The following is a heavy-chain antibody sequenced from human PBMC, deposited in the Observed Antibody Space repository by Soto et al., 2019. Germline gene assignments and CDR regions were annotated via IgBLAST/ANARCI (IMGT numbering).Heavy chain of an antibody. V-gene: IGHV1-69*01. CDR1: GGSFSSYA. CDR2: IIPIFGTA. J-gene: IGHJ5*02. Sequence: QVQLVQSGAEVKKPGSSVKVSCKASGGSFSSYAISWVRQAPGQGLEWMGGIIPIFGTANYAQKFQGRFTITADESTSTAYMELSSLRTEDTAVYYCARDQKLTGDDWFDPWGQGTLVTVSS. D-gene: IGHD7-27*01. CDR3: ARDQKLTGDDWFDP.